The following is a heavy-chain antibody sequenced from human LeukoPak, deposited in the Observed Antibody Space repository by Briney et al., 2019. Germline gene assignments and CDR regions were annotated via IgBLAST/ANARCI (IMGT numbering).Heavy chain of an antibody. CDR3: ARDRNLYYDFWSGLNWFDP. Sequence: GGSLRLSCAASGFTFSSYSMNWVRQAPGKGLEWVSSISSSSSYIYYADSVKGRFTTSRDNAKNSLYLQMNSLRAEDTAVYYCARDRNLYYDFWSGLNWFDPWGQGTLVTVSS. CDR2: ISSSSSYI. D-gene: IGHD3-3*01. CDR1: GFTFSSYS. J-gene: IGHJ5*02. V-gene: IGHV3-21*01.